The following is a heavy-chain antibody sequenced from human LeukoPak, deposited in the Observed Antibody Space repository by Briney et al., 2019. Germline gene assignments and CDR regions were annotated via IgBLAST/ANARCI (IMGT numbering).Heavy chain of an antibody. CDR2: MDDSGST. V-gene: IGHV4-59*08. CDR1: GGSISSYY. CDR3: ARHSSGSGGAFQY. J-gene: IGHJ4*02. D-gene: IGHD6-19*01. Sequence: SETLSLTCTVSGGSISSYYWSWIRQPPGKGLEWIGYMDDSGSTNYNPSLTSRVTISEDTSKNQLSLKLGSVTAADTAVYYCARHSSGSGGAFQYWGQGTPVTVSS.